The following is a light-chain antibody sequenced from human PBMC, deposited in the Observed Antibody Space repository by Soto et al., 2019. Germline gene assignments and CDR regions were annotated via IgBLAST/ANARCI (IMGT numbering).Light chain of an antibody. J-gene: IGKJ1*01. CDR3: QQYGSSLWT. V-gene: IGKV3-20*01. CDR1: QSISSSY. CDR2: GAS. Sequence: EIVLTQSPGTLSLSPGERATLSCRASQSISSSYLAWYQHKPGQAPRLLIYGASIRAAGIPDRFSGSGSETDFTLTISRLEPEDFAVYYCQQYGSSLWTFGQGTKVEIK.